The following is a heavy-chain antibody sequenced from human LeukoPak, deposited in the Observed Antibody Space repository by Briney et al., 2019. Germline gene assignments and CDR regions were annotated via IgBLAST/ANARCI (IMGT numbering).Heavy chain of an antibody. V-gene: IGHV3-48*04. Sequence: GGSLRLSCAASGFTFSSYSMNWVRQAPGKGLEWVSYISSSSSTIYYADSVKGRFIISRDDATNSLYLQMSGLTAEDTAVYYCARVRGYSRDFWGQGTLVTVSS. J-gene: IGHJ4*02. D-gene: IGHD5-12*01. CDR3: ARVRGYSRDF. CDR1: GFTFSSYS. CDR2: ISSSSSTI.